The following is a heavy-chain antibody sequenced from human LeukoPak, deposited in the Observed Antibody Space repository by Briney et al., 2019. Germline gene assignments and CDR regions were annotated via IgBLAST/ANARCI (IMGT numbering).Heavy chain of an antibody. J-gene: IGHJ5*02. Sequence: GGSLRLSCAASGFTFSTSGMHWVRQAPGKGLEWVSFIRHDGSKKYYANSVKGRFTISRDNSKNTLYVQMNSLRPEDTAVYYCAKGPSGNQFYPWGQGTLVTVSS. CDR3: AKGPSGNQFYP. V-gene: IGHV3-30*02. CDR2: IRHDGSKK. D-gene: IGHD1-26*01. CDR1: GFTFSTSG.